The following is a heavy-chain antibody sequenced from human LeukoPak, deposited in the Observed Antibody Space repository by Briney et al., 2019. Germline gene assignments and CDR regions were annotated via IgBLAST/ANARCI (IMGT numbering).Heavy chain of an antibody. CDR1: GGSFSGYY. CDR3: ARDNGYYYGSGAKYNWFDP. D-gene: IGHD3-10*01. J-gene: IGHJ5*02. Sequence: PSETLSLTCAVYGGSFSGYYWSWIRQPPGKGLEWIGEINHSGSTNYNPSLKSRVTISVDTSKNQFSLKLSSVTAADTAVYYCARDNGYYYGSGAKYNWFDPWGQGTLVTVSS. CDR2: INHSGST. V-gene: IGHV4-34*01.